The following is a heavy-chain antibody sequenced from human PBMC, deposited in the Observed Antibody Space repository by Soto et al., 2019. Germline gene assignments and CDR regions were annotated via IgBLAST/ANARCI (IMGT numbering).Heavy chain of an antibody. CDR1: GGTFSSYA. CDR2: IIPIFVTA. J-gene: IGHJ6*02. Sequence: QVQLVQSGAEVKKPGSSVKVSCKASGGTFSSYAISWVRQAPGQGLEWMGGIIPIFVTANYAQKFQGRVTITADESTSPAYIELSSLRAEDTAVYYCASGHYDILTGYRIYFYYGMDVWGQGTTVTVSS. D-gene: IGHD3-9*01. CDR3: ASGHYDILTGYRIYFYYGMDV. V-gene: IGHV1-69*01.